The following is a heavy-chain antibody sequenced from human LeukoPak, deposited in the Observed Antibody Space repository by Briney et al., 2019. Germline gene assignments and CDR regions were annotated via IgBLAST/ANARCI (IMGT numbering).Heavy chain of an antibody. D-gene: IGHD1-26*01. Sequence: SETLSLTCTVSGGSISSYHWSWIRQPAGKGLEWIGRIYTSGSTNYNPSLKSRVTMSVDTSKNQFSLKLSSVTAADTAVYYCARGRDSGRYLSSYYYYYMDVWGRGTTVTVSS. CDR1: GGSISSYH. CDR2: IYTSGST. J-gene: IGHJ6*03. CDR3: ARGRDSGRYLSSYYYYYMDV. V-gene: IGHV4-4*07.